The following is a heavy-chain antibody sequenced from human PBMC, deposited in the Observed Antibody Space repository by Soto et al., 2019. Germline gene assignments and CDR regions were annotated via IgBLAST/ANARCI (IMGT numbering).Heavy chain of an antibody. CDR1: GFTFRNYW. CDR3: ARDVSPVNSTCYHVAFDI. CDR2: IKQDGSKK. Sequence: EVQLGESGGGLVQPGGSLILSCAASGFTFRNYWMTWVRQAPGKGLAWVANIKQDGSKKSDLDSVRGRFTISRDNARNALYLEMNCLRAEDTALFHCARDVSPVNSTCYHVAFDIWGQWTMVTVSS. V-gene: IGHV3-7*05. J-gene: IGHJ3*02. D-gene: IGHD2-15*01.